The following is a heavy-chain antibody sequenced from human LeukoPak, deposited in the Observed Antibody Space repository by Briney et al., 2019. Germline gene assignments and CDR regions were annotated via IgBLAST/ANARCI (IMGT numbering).Heavy chain of an antibody. V-gene: IGHV3-23*01. CDR3: AKGSGYDTDFDY. CDR2: ISGSGDNT. CDR1: GFTFSAYV. J-gene: IGHJ4*02. Sequence: GGSLRLSCATSGFTFSAYVMSWVRQAPGKGLEWVSGISGSGDNTYYADSVKGRFTISRDNSKNTLYLQMNSLRAEDTAVYYCAKGSGYDTDFDYWGQGTLVTVSS. D-gene: IGHD3-9*01.